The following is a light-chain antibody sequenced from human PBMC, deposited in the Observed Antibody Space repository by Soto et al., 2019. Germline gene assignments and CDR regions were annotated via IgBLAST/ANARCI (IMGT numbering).Light chain of an antibody. CDR1: SSNIGSNT. J-gene: IGLJ1*01. V-gene: IGLV1-44*01. CDR2: GNN. CDR3: AAWDDSLNGHYV. Sequence: QSVLTQPPSASGTPGQRVTISCSGSSSNIGSNTVNWYQQLPGTAPKLLIYGNNQRPSGVPDRFSGSKSGTSASLAISGLQSEDEADYYCAAWDDSLNGHYVFGTGTKLTVL.